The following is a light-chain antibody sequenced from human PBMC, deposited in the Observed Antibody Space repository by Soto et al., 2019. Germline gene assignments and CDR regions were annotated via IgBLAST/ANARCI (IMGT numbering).Light chain of an antibody. Sequence: ELVMTQSPATLSVSPGERATLSCRASQSVTTNLAWYQQKPGQAPRLLIYGASTRATGVPSRFSGSGSGTDFTLTISSLQSEDFAIYYCHQYNNWLRTFGQGTKVE. CDR2: GAS. J-gene: IGKJ1*01. CDR3: HQYNNWLRT. V-gene: IGKV3-15*01. CDR1: QSVTTN.